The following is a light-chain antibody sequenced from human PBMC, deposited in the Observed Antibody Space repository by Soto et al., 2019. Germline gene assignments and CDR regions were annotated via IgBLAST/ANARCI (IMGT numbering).Light chain of an antibody. Sequence: DIQLTQSPSFLSASVGDRVTITCRASQGISSYLDWYQQRPGKAPELLIYGASTLQSGVPSRFSGGGSGTEFTLTISSLQPEDFATYYCQQVMTYPQTFGQGTKVDIK. CDR1: QGISSY. CDR3: QQVMTYPQT. V-gene: IGKV1-9*01. J-gene: IGKJ1*01. CDR2: GAS.